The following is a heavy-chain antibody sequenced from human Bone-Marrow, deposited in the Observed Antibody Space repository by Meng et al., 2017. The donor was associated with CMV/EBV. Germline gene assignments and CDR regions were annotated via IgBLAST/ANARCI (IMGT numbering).Heavy chain of an antibody. Sequence: SETLSLTCAVYGGSSSGYYWSWIRQPPGKGLEWIGEINHSGSTNYNPSLKSRVTISVDTSKNQFSLKLSSVTAADTAVYYCARGPVPDFDYWGQGTLVTVSS. CDR3: ARGPVPDFDY. J-gene: IGHJ4*02. V-gene: IGHV4-34*01. CDR2: INHSGST. CDR1: GGSSSGYY.